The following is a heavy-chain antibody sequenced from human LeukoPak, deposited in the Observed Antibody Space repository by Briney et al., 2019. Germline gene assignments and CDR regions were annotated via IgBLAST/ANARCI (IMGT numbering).Heavy chain of an antibody. Sequence: GGSLRLSCAASGFTFSSYSMNWVREAPGKGLGWVSSISSSSSYIYYADSVKGRFTISRDNAKNSLYLQMNSLRAEDTAVYYCARDSSDYDILTGYYGVYGMDVWGQGTTVTVSS. CDR3: ARDSSDYDILTGYYGVYGMDV. D-gene: IGHD3-9*01. CDR2: ISSSSSYI. V-gene: IGHV3-21*01. CDR1: GFTFSSYS. J-gene: IGHJ6*02.